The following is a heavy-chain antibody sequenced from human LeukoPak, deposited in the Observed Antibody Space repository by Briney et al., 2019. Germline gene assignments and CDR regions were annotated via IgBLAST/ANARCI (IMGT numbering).Heavy chain of an antibody. CDR2: INAGNGNT. V-gene: IGHV1-3*01. D-gene: IGHD5-18*01. CDR3: ARDRGYSDGSSDI. CDR1: GYTFINYA. J-gene: IGHJ3*02. Sequence: ASVKVSCKASGYTFINYAMHWVRQAPGQRLEWMGWINAGNGNTKFSQKFQGRVTITRDTSASTAYMQLSSLRSEDTAVYYCARDRGYSDGSSDIWGQGTMATVSS.